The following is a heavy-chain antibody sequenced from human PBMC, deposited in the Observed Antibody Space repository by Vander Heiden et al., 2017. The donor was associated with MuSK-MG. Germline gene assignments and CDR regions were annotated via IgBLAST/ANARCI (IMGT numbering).Heavy chain of an antibody. Sequence: QVQLLQSGAEVKKPGSPVKVSCMASGYTFTGYYMHWVRQAPGQGLEWMGWINPNSGGTNYAQKFQGRVTMTRDTSISTAYMELSRLRSDDTAVYYCASPTWGSGWYTFGYWGQGTLVTVSS. CDR1: GYTFTGYY. CDR2: INPNSGGT. J-gene: IGHJ4*02. D-gene: IGHD6-19*01. V-gene: IGHV1-2*02. CDR3: ASPTWGSGWYTFGY.